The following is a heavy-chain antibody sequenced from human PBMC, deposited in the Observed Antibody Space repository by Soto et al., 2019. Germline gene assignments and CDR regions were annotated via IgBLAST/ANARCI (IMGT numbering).Heavy chain of an antibody. J-gene: IGHJ4*02. CDR3: ARGHDY. CDR2: ISSGGSYI. CDR1: GFTFTDFK. Sequence: GGSLRLSCAASGFTFTDFKMIWVRQAPGKGLEWVSFISSGGSYIYYADSVKGRFTISRDNSKNSLYLQMNSLRAEDTAVYYCARGHDYWGQGTLVTVSS. V-gene: IGHV3-21*01.